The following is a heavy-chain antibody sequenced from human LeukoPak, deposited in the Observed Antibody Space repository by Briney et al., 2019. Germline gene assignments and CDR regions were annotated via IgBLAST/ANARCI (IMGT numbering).Heavy chain of an antibody. CDR2: INPNSGGT. CDR1: GYTFTGYY. V-gene: IGHV1-2*02. Sequence: ASVKVSCKASGYTFTGYYMHWVRQAPGQGLEWMGWINPNSGGTNYAQKFQGRVTMTRDTSITTAYMELTRLRSDDTAIYHCARDITLNNDAFDFWGQGTMVIVSS. J-gene: IGHJ3*01. D-gene: IGHD1/OR15-1a*01. CDR3: ARDITLNNDAFDF.